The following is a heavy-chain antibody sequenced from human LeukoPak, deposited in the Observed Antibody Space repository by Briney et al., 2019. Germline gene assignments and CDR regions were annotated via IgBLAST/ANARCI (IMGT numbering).Heavy chain of an antibody. CDR1: GGSISSGGYY. CDR3: ARVHSSSWYGSEYYFDY. D-gene: IGHD6-13*01. CDR2: IYYSGST. J-gene: IGHJ4*02. Sequence: SETLSLTCTVSGGSISSGGYYWSWIRQHPGKGLEWIGYIYYSGSTYYNPSLKSRVTISVDTSKNQFSLELSSVTAADTAVYYCARVHSSSWYGSEYYFDYWGQGTLVTVSS. V-gene: IGHV4-31*03.